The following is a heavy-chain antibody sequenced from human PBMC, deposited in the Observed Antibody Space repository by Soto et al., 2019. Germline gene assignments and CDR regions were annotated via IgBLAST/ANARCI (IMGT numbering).Heavy chain of an antibody. Sequence: ASVKVSCKASGGTFSSYAISWVRQAPGQGLEWMGGIIPIFGTANYAQKFQGRVTITADESTSTAYMELSSLRSEDTAVYYCASSRNYYDRSGYYEGPSDYWGQGTLVTVSS. J-gene: IGHJ4*02. V-gene: IGHV1-69*13. CDR2: IIPIFGTA. CDR1: GGTFSSYA. CDR3: ASSRNYYDRSGYYEGPSDY. D-gene: IGHD3-22*01.